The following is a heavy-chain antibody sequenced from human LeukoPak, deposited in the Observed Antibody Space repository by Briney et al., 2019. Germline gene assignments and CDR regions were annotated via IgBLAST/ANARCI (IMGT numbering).Heavy chain of an antibody. J-gene: IGHJ5*02. CDR2: IIPVFGTA. CDR3: ARGYYYGSESYWHTKWFDP. V-gene: IGHV1-69*05. D-gene: IGHD3-10*01. CDR1: GGTFNSHV. Sequence: GASVKVSCKASGGTFNSHVISWPRQAPGQGLEWMGGIIPVFGTASYAEKFQGRVTITTDESTTTAYMETSSLTSEDTAVYYCARGYYYGSESYWHTKWFDPWGQGTLVTVSS.